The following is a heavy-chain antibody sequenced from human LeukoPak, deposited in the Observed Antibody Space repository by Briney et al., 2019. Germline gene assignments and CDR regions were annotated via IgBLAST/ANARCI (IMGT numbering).Heavy chain of an antibody. D-gene: IGHD2-2*01. CDR3: ARGGQSCSSTSCYGAWFDP. CDR2: INHSGST. J-gene: IGHJ5*02. Sequence: SETLSLTCAVYGGXFSGYYWSWSRQPPGKGLEWIGEINHSGSTNYNPSLKSRVTISVATSKNQFSLKLSSVTAADTAVYYCARGGQSCSSTSCYGAWFDPWGQGTQVTVSS. V-gene: IGHV4-34*01. CDR1: GGXFSGYY.